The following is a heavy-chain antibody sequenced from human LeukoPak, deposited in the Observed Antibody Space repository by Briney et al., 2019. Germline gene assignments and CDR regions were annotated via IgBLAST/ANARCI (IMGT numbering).Heavy chain of an antibody. J-gene: IGHJ5*02. CDR3: ARAGQLLCFGESRVDNWFDP. D-gene: IGHD3-10*01. CDR1: GYTFTTYY. CDR2: INPSGGST. Sequence: GASVTVSFMASGYTFTTYYVHRVRQAPGQGLEWMGIINPSGGSTSYVQKFQGRVTMTRDTSTSTVYMELSSLRSEDTAVYYCARAGQLLCFGESRVDNWFDPWGQGTLVTVSS. V-gene: IGHV1-46*01.